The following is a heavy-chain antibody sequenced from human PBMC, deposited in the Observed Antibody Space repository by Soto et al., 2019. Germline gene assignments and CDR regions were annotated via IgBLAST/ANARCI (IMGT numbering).Heavy chain of an antibody. CDR3: ARHPIYYYDSSGYYSDYYYGMDV. V-gene: IGHV4-61*01. CDR1: GGSVSSGSYY. D-gene: IGHD3-22*01. J-gene: IGHJ6*02. Sequence: SSETLSLTCTVSGGSVSSGSYYWSWIRQPPGKGLEWIGYIYYSGSTNYNPSLKSRVTISVDTSKNQFSLKLSSVTAADTAVYYCARHPIYYYDSSGYYSDYYYGMDVWGQGTTVTVSS. CDR2: IYYSGST.